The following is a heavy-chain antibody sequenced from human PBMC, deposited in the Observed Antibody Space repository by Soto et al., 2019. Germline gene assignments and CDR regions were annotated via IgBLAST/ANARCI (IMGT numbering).Heavy chain of an antibody. CDR1: GFTFNYAW. CDR2: IKTKTDGGTT. Sequence: GGSLRLSCAASGFTFNYAWMNWVRQAPGKGLEWVGRIKTKTDGGTTGFAAPVKGRFTISRDDSKNTLYLQMNSLRAEDTAVYYCARDSTYRNVRYYGMDVWGQGTTVTVSS. V-gene: IGHV3-15*07. CDR3: ARDSTYRNVRYYGMDV. J-gene: IGHJ6*02. D-gene: IGHD2-2*01.